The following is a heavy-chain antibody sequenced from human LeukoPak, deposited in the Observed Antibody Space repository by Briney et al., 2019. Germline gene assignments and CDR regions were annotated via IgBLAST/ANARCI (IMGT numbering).Heavy chain of an antibody. CDR1: GGSISSGDYY. J-gene: IGHJ4*02. D-gene: IGHD3-22*01. CDR3: ARDFGHYDNTDY. CDR2: IYYSGST. Sequence: SQTLSLTCTVSGGSISSGDYYWSWIRQPPGKGLEWIGYIYYSGSTYYNPSLRSRVTISVDTSKNQFSLKLSSVTAADTAVYYCARDFGHYDNTDYWGQGTLVTVSS. V-gene: IGHV4-30-4*08.